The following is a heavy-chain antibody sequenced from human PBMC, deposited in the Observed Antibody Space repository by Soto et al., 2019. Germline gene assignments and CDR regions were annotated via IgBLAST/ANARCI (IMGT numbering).Heavy chain of an antibody. CDR2: IIPIFGTA. V-gene: IGHV1-69*12. D-gene: IGHD2-15*01. J-gene: IGHJ6*02. CDR1: GGTFSSYA. CDR3: ARVEVGVVVVAATEDYSYGMDV. Sequence: QVQLVQSGAEVKKPGSSVKVSCKASGGTFSSYAISWVRQAPGQGLEWMGGIIPIFGTANYAQKFQGRVTITADESMSTAYIEPSSLRSEDTAVYYCARVEVGVVVVAATEDYSYGMDVWGQGTTVTVSS.